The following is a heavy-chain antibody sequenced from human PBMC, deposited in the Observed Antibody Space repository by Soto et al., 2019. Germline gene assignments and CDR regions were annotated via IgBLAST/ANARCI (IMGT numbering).Heavy chain of an antibody. V-gene: IGHV3-72*01. CDR3: ARDRRGQLEP. D-gene: IGHD1-1*01. J-gene: IGHJ5*02. CDR1: GFTFSDYY. CDR2: IRNKANRYTT. Sequence: GGSLRLSCAASGFTFSDYYMDWVRQAPGKGLEWVGRIRNKANRYTTEYAASVKGRFTISGDDSKNSLYLQMNSLKTEDTAVYYCARDRRGQLEPWGQGTLVTVYS.